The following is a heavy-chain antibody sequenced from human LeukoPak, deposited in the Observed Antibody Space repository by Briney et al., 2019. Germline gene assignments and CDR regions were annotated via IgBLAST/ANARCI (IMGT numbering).Heavy chain of an antibody. CDR2: IYYSGTT. D-gene: IGHD3-10*01. CDR3: LESYGSGLWYFDL. Sequence: ASETLSLTCTVSGGSISGWYWSWIRQPPGKGLEWIGYIYYSGTTYYNPSLKSRIIISVDTSKNQFSLNLRSVTSADTAVYYCLESYGSGLWYFDLWGRGTLVTVSS. J-gene: IGHJ2*01. CDR1: GGSISGWY. V-gene: IGHV4-59*04.